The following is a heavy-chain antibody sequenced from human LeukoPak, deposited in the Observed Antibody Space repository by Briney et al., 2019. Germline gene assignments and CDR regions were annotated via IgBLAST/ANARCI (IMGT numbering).Heavy chain of an antibody. J-gene: IGHJ4*02. V-gene: IGHV5-51*01. D-gene: IGHD1-26*01. CDR1: GYSFTSYW. CDR3: ARRRDLYSGSYYPFDY. CDR2: IFPGDSDA. Sequence: GESLKISCQGSGYSFTSYWIGWVGQMPGKGLKWMGIIFPGDSDARYSLSFQGQVTISADKYVSTAYLQWSSLKASDTAMYYCARRRDLYSGSYYPFDYWGQGTLVTVSS.